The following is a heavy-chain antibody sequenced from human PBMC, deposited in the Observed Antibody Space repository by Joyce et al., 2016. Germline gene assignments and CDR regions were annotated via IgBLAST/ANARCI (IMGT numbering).Heavy chain of an antibody. Sequence: QVQVVQSGAEEKKPGASVKVSCKASGFTFTDYAIYWVRQAPGQTLEWMGWIKAGDGDIKYSQKFQGRATLARDTSATTVYMELTSLRFEDTAVYYCARASHGWYFDPWGQGTLVTVSS. J-gene: IGHJ5*02. CDR2: IKAGDGDI. CDR3: ARASHGWYFDP. CDR1: GFTFTDYA. D-gene: IGHD6-19*01. V-gene: IGHV1-3*05.